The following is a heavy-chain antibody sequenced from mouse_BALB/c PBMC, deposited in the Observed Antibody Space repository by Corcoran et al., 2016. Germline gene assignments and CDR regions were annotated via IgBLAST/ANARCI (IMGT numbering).Heavy chain of an antibody. D-gene: IGHD2-14*01. CDR1: GYTFTDYY. V-gene: IGHV1-26*01. CDR2: INPNNGDT. Sequence: EVQLQQSGPELVKPGASVKLSCNASGYTFTDYYMKWMKQSLGKSLEWIGDINPNNGDTNYNQKFKGKATLTVDKSSSTAYMQLNSLTSEDSAVYFCARDRDWFFDVWGAGTTVTVSS. CDR3: ARDRDWFFDV. J-gene: IGHJ1*01.